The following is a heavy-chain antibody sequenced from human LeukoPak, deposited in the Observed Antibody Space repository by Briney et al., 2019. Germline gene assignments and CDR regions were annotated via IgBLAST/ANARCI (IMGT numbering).Heavy chain of an antibody. CDR3: VVAVPAALFDY. Sequence: SETLSLTCTVSGGSISSSSYYWGWIRQPPGKGLERIGSIYYSGSTYYNPSLKSRVTISVDTSKNQFSLKLSSVTAADTAVYYCVVAVPAALFDYWGQGTLVTVSS. CDR2: IYYSGST. V-gene: IGHV4-39*01. J-gene: IGHJ4*02. D-gene: IGHD2-2*01. CDR1: GGSISSSSYY.